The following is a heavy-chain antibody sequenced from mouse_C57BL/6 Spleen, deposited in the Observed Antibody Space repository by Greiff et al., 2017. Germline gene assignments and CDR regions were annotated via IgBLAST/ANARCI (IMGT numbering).Heavy chain of an antibody. V-gene: IGHV3-6*01. Sequence: DVQLQESGPGLVKPSQSLSLTCSVTGYSITSGYYWNWIRQFPGNKLEWMGYISYDGSNNYNPSLKNRISITRDTSKNQFFLKLNSVTTEDTATYYCAREVLGYCFDYWGQGTTLTVSS. J-gene: IGHJ2*01. CDR1: GYSITSGYY. CDR3: AREVLGYCFDY. CDR2: ISYDGSN.